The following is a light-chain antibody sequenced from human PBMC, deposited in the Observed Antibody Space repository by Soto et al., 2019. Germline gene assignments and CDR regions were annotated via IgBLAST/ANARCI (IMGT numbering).Light chain of an antibody. CDR2: GAS. CDR3: QQDGSSPSYT. V-gene: IGKV3-20*01. Sequence: EIVLTQSPGTLSLSPGERATLSCRASQSVSSSSYLAWYQQKPGQAPRLLIYGASRKATGIPYRFSGSGSGTDFTLTSNRLEPEDFAVYYCQQDGSSPSYTFGQGTKLEIK. J-gene: IGKJ2*01. CDR1: QSVSSSSY.